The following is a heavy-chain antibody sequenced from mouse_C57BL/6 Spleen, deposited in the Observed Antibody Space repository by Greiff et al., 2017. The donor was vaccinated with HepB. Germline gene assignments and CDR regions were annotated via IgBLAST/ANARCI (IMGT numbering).Heavy chain of an antibody. J-gene: IGHJ4*01. Sequence: EVQLQESGPELVKPGASVKIPCKASGYTFTDYNMDWVKQSHGKSLEWIGDINPNNGGTIYNQKFKGKATLTVDKSSSTAYMELRSLISEDTAVYYCARRYYGSSYAMDYWGQGTSVTVSS. CDR1: GYTFTDYN. CDR2: INPNNGGT. V-gene: IGHV1-18*01. D-gene: IGHD1-1*01. CDR3: ARRYYGSSYAMDY.